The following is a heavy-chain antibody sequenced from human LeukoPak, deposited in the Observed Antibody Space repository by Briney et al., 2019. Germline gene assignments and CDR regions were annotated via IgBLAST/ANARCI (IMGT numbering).Heavy chain of an antibody. CDR1: GGSISSGGYY. V-gene: IGHV4-39*01. J-gene: IGHJ4*02. Sequence: KSSETLSLTCTVSGGSISSGGYYWSWIRQPPGKGLEWIGSIYYSGSTYHNPSLKSRVTISVDTSKNQFSLKLSSVTAADTAVYYCVSGSYRYYFDYWGQGTLVTVSS. CDR3: VSGSYRYYFDY. CDR2: IYYSGST. D-gene: IGHD1-26*01.